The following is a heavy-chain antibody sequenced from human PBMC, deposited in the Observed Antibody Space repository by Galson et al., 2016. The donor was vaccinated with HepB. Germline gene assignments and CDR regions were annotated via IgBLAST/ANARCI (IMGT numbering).Heavy chain of an antibody. CDR3: ARDVPTTDPAMVLDYYGMDV. J-gene: IGHJ6*02. V-gene: IGHV1-18*01. Sequence: SVKVSCKASGYTFTSYGVSWVRQAPGQGLEWMGWISGYSGDTNYAQKFQGRVTVTTDTSTNTEFMELRILTSDDTAVYFCARDVPTTDPAMVLDYYGMDVWGQGTAVTVSS. CDR1: GYTFTSYG. D-gene: IGHD5-18*01. CDR2: ISGYSGDT.